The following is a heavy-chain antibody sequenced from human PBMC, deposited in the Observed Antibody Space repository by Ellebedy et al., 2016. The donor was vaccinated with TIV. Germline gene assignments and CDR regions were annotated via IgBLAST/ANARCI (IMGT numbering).Heavy chain of an antibody. D-gene: IGHD3-9*01. Sequence: GESLKISCAASGFSFSTYGMHWVRQAPGQGLEWVAGIWYDGFNKDYADSVKGRFTISRDNSKSTLYLEMKSLRVEDTAVYYCAREQSPYYEILTGSFDYWGQGALVTVSS. V-gene: IGHV3-33*01. CDR2: IWYDGFNK. CDR3: AREQSPYYEILTGSFDY. CDR1: GFSFSTYG. J-gene: IGHJ4*02.